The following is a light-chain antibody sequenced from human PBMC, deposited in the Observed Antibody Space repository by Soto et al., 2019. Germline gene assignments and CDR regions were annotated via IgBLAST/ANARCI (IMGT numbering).Light chain of an antibody. CDR1: STDIGTYSR. CDR3: SSYAGSNNV. CDR2: EVS. J-gene: IGLJ1*01. Sequence: QSALTQPASVSGSPGQSITISCTGTSTDIGTYSRVSWYLQYPGKAPKLMIYEVSKRPSGVPDRFSGSKSGNTASLTVSGLQAEDEADYYCSSYAGSNNVFGTGTKVTVL. V-gene: IGLV2-8*01.